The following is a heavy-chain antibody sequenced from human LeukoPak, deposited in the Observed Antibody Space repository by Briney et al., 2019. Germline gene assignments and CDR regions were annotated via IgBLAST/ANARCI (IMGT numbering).Heavy chain of an antibody. Sequence: GGSLRLSCAASGFTFSSYSMNWVRQAPGKGLEWVSSISSSSSYIYYADSVKGPFTISRDNAKNSLYLQMKSLRAEDTAVYYCARDLEGRVPAAIDYYYYGMDVWGQGTTVTVSS. CDR3: ARDLEGRVPAAIDYYYYGMDV. CDR2: ISSSSSYI. D-gene: IGHD2-2*01. J-gene: IGHJ6*02. V-gene: IGHV3-21*01. CDR1: GFTFSSYS.